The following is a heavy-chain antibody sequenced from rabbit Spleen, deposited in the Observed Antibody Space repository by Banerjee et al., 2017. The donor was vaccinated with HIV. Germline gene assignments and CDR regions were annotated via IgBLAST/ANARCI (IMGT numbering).Heavy chain of an antibody. CDR2: IYAGSSGST. V-gene: IGHV1S45*01. CDR3: ARDTSSSFSSYGMDL. CDR1: GFSFGSNDY. D-gene: IGHD1-1*01. J-gene: IGHJ6*01. Sequence: QEQLVESGGGLVKPEGSLTLTCTASGFSFGSNDYMCWVRQAPGRGLEWIACIYAGSSGSTYYATWAKGRFAISKTSSTTVTLQMTRLTAADTATYFCARDTSSSFSSYGMDLWGPGTLVTVS.